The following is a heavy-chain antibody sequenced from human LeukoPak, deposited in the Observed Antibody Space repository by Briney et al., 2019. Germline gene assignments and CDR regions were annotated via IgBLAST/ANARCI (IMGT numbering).Heavy chain of an antibody. D-gene: IGHD3-3*01. CDR2: INHNGST. V-gene: IGHV4-34*01. CDR1: GGSFSGYY. J-gene: IGHJ5*02. Sequence: SETLSLTCAVYGGSFSGYYWSWIRQPPGKGLEWIGEINHNGSTNYNPSLKSRVTISVGTSKNQFSLKLSSVTAADTAVYYCARGFWGGYEINWFDPWGQGTLVTVSS. CDR3: ARGFWGGYEINWFDP.